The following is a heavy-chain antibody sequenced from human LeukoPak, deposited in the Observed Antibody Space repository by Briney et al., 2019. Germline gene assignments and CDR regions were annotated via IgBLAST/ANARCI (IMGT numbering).Heavy chain of an antibody. CDR3: ARLHYTRSYYYDSSGYYYGDY. CDR1: GYSFTTYW. D-gene: IGHD3-22*01. V-gene: IGHV5-51*01. Sequence: GESLKISCKGSGYSFTTYWIGWVRQMPGKGLEWMGLIYPGYSDAKYSPSFQGQVTFSVDKSISTAYLQWSSLKASDTAMYYCARLHYTRSYYYDSSGYYYGDYWGQGTLVTVSS. CDR2: IYPGYSDA. J-gene: IGHJ4*02.